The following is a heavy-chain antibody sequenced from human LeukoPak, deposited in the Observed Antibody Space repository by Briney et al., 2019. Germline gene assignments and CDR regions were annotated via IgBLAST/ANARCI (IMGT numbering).Heavy chain of an antibody. Sequence: GGSLRLSCAASGFTFSSYGMHWVRQAPGKGLEWVAFIRYDGSNKYYADSVKGRSTISRDNSKNTLYLQMNSLRAEDAAVYYCAKDGLRLGELSFNYYYYYMDVWGKGTTVTISS. CDR2: IRYDGSNK. CDR3: AKDGLRLGELSFNYYYYYMDV. J-gene: IGHJ6*03. V-gene: IGHV3-30*02. D-gene: IGHD3-16*02. CDR1: GFTFSSYG.